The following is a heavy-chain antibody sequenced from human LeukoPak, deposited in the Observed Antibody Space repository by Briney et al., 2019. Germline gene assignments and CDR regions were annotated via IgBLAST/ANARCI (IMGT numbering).Heavy chain of an antibody. D-gene: IGHD1-26*01. J-gene: IGHJ4*02. CDR1: GGSISSYY. V-gene: IGHV4-59*01. CDR2: IYYSGST. Sequence: PSETLSLTCTVSGGSISSYYWSWIRQPPGKGMEWIGYIYYSGSTNYNPSLKSRVTISVDTSKNQFSLKLSSVTAADTAVYYCARDPPYSGREFDYWGQGTLVTVSS. CDR3: ARDPPYSGREFDY.